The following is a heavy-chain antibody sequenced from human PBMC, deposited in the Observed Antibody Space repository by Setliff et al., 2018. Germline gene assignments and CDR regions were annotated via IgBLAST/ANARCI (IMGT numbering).Heavy chain of an antibody. CDR1: GGTFSSYY. V-gene: IGHV1-69*01. J-gene: IGHJ6*03. D-gene: IGHD3-3*01. CDR3: ARGRHPPWSGYPYYYMDV. CDR2: IIPIFGTA. Sequence: VKVSCKASGGTFSSYYMHWVRQAPGQGLEWMGGIIPIFGTANYAQKFQGRVTITADESTSTAYMELSSLRSEDTAVYYCARGRHPPWSGYPYYYMDVWGKGTTVTVSS.